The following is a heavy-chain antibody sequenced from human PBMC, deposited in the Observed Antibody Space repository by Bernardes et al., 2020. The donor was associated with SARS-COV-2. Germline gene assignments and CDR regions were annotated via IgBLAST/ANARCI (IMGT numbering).Heavy chain of an antibody. CDR1: DVAFSSGSFY. J-gene: IGHJ4*02. CDR3: ADDGRISVPGTDYFDF. Sequence: SETLSLTCAVSDVAFSSGSFYWRWNRQPAGQGLVWVGRISASGSTNYNPSLKSRVTMSVDTSKNQFSLKLTSVTAADTAVYYWADDGRISVPGTDYFDFWGEGILVTVSS. CDR2: ISASGST. D-gene: IGHD6-19*01. V-gene: IGHV4-61*02.